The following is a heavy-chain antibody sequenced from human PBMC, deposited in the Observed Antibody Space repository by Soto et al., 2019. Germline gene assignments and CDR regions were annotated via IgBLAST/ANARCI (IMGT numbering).Heavy chain of an antibody. J-gene: IGHJ6*02. CDR3: VRVVGTSPRYYYGLDV. Sequence: ILFLGYSFSFGSIRSSGDWWSRSGQTPMKGLEWIGYIYHSGNTYYNPSLKSRVTISMDTSKKKFFLELSSVTAADTAVYYCVRVVGTSPRYYYGLDVWGQRTTVTVSS. V-gene: IGHV4-30-2*01. CDR2: IYHSGNT. CDR1: FGSIRSSGDW. D-gene: IGHD6-6*01.